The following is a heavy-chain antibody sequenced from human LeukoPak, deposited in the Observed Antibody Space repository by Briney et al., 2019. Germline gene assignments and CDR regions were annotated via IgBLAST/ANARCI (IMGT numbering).Heavy chain of an antibody. V-gene: IGHV1-2*02. Sequence: GASVKVSCKASGYTFTGYYMHWVRQAPGQGLEWMGWINPNSGGTNYAQKFQGRVTMTRDTSISTAYMELSRLRSDDTAVYYCARGPRGYSYAPVNWFDPWGQGTLVTVSS. J-gene: IGHJ5*02. CDR2: INPNSGGT. CDR3: ARGPRGYSYAPVNWFDP. CDR1: GYTFTGYY. D-gene: IGHD5-18*01.